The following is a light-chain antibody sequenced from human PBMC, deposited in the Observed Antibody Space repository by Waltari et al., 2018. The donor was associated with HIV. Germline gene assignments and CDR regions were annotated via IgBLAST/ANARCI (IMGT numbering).Light chain of an antibody. Sequence: QPPSASGSPGQSVTISCTGTSSDVGGYNYVSWYQQHPGKAPKLMIYEVSKRPSGVPDRFSGSKSGNTASLTVSGLQAEDEADYYCSSYAGSNNVVFGGGTKLTVL. V-gene: IGLV2-8*01. CDR2: EVS. J-gene: IGLJ2*01. CDR3: SSYAGSNNVV. CDR1: SSDVGGYNY.